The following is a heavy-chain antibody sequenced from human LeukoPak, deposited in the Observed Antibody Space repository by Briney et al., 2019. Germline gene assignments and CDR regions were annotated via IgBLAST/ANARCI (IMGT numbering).Heavy chain of an antibody. Sequence: ASVKVSCKVSGYTLTELSMHWVRPAPGKGLEWMGGFDPEDGETIYAQKFQGRVTMTEDTSTDTAYMELSSLRSEDTAVYYCATNAVAGPNYYYYGMDVWGQGTTVTVSS. CDR3: ATNAVAGPNYYYYGMDV. V-gene: IGHV1-24*01. CDR1: GYTLTELS. CDR2: FDPEDGET. D-gene: IGHD6-19*01. J-gene: IGHJ6*02.